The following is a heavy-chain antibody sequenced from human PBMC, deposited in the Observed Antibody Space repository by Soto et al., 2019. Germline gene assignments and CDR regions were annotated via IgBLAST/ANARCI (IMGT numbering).Heavy chain of an antibody. Sequence: SETLSLTCAVYGGSFSGYYWSWIRQPPGKGLEWIGEINHSGSTNYNPSLKSRVTISVDTSKNQFSLKLSSVTAADTAVYYCARTVTGVRGVIIAQLYYYYMDVWGKGTTVTVSS. D-gene: IGHD3-10*01. CDR2: INHSGST. J-gene: IGHJ6*03. V-gene: IGHV4-34*01. CDR1: GGSFSGYY. CDR3: ARTVTGVRGVIIAQLYYYYMDV.